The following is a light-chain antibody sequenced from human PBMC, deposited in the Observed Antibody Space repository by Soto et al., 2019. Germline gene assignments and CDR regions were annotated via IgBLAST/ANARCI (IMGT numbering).Light chain of an antibody. Sequence: EILMTQSPATLSVSPGERSTLXXRASQSVSSNLAWYQQKPGQAPRLLXYGASTRATGIPARFSGSGSGTEFTLTISSLQSEDFAVYYCQQYNNWPPWTFGQGTKVDI. V-gene: IGKV3-15*01. CDR1: QSVSSN. J-gene: IGKJ1*01. CDR3: QQYNNWPPWT. CDR2: GAS.